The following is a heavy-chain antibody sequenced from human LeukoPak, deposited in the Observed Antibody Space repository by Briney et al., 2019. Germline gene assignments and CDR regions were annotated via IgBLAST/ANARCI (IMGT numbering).Heavy chain of an antibody. D-gene: IGHD3-9*01. CDR2: IIPIFGTA. CDR3: ARVNVYDFLTGYYSPDDAFDI. J-gene: IGHJ3*02. Sequence: SVKVSCKASGGTFSSYAISWVRQAPGQGLEWMGGIIPIFGTANYAQKFQGRVTITADESTSTAYMELSSLRSEDTAVYYCARVNVYDFLTGYYSPDDAFDIWGQGTMVTVSS. V-gene: IGHV1-69*13. CDR1: GGTFSSYA.